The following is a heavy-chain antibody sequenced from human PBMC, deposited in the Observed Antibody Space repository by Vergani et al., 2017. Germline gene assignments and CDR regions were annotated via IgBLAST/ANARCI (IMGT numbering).Heavy chain of an antibody. CDR3: AKYLRDSTDGLPDS. Sequence: QVHLVESGGGVVQPGRSLRLSCVVSGFTSSYYGMHWVRQAPGKGLEWLAVISYDGTQKYYADSVKGRFTISRDNSKSTLYLQMNSLRSEDTALYYCAKYLRDSTDGLPDSWGPGTLVIVSS. V-gene: IGHV3-30*18. D-gene: IGHD2-21*02. CDR1: GFTSSYYG. CDR2: ISYDGTQK. J-gene: IGHJ4*02.